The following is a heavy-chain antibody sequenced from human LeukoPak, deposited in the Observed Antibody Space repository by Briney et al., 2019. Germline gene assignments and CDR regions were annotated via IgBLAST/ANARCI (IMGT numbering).Heavy chain of an antibody. CDR1: GGSVSDYY. CDR2: IYYTGST. J-gene: IGHJ4*02. Sequence: KPSETLSLTCTISGGSVSDYYWSWIRQSPGKGLEWIGYIYYTGSTTYNPSLKSRVTMSVDTSKNQFSLKLSSVTAADTAVYYCARGTYYYDSSGAGYWGQGTLVTVSS. CDR3: ARGTYYYDSSGAGY. D-gene: IGHD3-22*01. V-gene: IGHV4-59*02.